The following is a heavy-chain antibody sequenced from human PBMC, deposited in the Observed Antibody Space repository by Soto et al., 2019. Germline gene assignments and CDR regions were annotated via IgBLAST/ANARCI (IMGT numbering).Heavy chain of an antibody. CDR1: GDTFIKYA. V-gene: IGHV1-8*03. J-gene: IGHJ5*02. CDR3: AVAAAGHGSWFAP. D-gene: IGHD6-13*01. Sequence: ASVKVSCKASGDTFIKYAIHWVRQAPGQRLEWMGWITPGRGNRGYAQKFQGRVTITRNTPISTAYMELSSLRSEDTAVYYCAVAAAGHGSWFAPWGQGTPVTGSS. CDR2: ITPGRGNR.